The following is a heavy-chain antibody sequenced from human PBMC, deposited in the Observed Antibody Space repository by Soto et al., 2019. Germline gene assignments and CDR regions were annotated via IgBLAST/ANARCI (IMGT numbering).Heavy chain of an antibody. CDR2: ISGRGCRP. Sequence: GSMLLSCPSSAFPFSSYAMSWVRQALGKGLEWVSAISGRGCRPYYADSVKGRLTISRDNSKNTLYLQMNSLRAEDTAVYYCAKAGGYDLAYYFDYWGQGTLVTVSS. V-gene: IGHV3-23*01. D-gene: IGHD5-12*01. J-gene: IGHJ4*02. CDR3: AKAGGYDLAYYFDY. CDR1: AFPFSSYA.